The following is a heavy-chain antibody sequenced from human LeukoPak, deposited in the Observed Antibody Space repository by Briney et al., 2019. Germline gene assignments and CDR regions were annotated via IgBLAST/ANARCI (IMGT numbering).Heavy chain of an antibody. V-gene: IGHV4-4*07. CDR1: GGSISSYY. D-gene: IGHD1/OR15-1a*01. CDR3: ARDVVGTTLDY. J-gene: IGHJ4*02. CDR2: IYSSGGT. Sequence: PSETLSLTCTVSGGSISSYYWNWIRQPAGKGLEWIGRIYSSGGTNYNPSLKSRVTMSVDTSKNQFSLKLSSVTAEDTAVYYCARDVVGTTLDYWGQGTLVTVSS.